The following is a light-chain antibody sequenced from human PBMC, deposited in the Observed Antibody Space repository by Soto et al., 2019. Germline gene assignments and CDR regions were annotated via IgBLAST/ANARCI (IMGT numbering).Light chain of an antibody. Sequence: QSALTQPASVSGSPGQSITISCTGTSSDGGAYNYVSWYQQHPGKTPKLMIDEVSTRPSGVSNRFSGSKSGNTASLTISGLQAEDEADYYCSSYTSSSTLYVFGTGTKVTVL. CDR2: EVS. CDR3: SSYTSSSTLYV. V-gene: IGLV2-14*01. J-gene: IGLJ1*01. CDR1: SSDGGAYNY.